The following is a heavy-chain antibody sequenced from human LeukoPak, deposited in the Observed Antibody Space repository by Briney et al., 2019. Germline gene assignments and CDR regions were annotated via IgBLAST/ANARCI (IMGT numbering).Heavy chain of an antibody. V-gene: IGHV1-2*02. J-gene: IGHJ6*02. CDR1: GYTFIVYY. CDR2: INRNSGGT. Sequence: ASVKVTCTASGYTFIVYYMHWVRQARGQGKGWMGWINRNSGGTNYAQKFQCRVTMTTDTTISTAYMALSRLRSDATAVYYCARVGGERQPLGYYYGMDVWGQGTTVTVSS. D-gene: IGHD3-10*01. CDR3: ARVGGERQPLGYYYGMDV.